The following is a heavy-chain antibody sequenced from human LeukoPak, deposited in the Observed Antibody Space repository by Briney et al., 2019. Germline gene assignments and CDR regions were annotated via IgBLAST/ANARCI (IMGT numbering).Heavy chain of an antibody. CDR1: GFTFGDYA. CDR2: IRSKAYGGTT. J-gene: IGHJ6*02. CDR3: TRVGAVVAAFQQNYYYYGMDV. V-gene: IGHV3-49*04. D-gene: IGHD2-15*01. Sequence: GGSLRFSCTASGFTFGDYAMSWVRQAPGKGLEWVGFIRSKAYGGTTEYAASVKGRFTISRDDSKSIAYLQMNSLKTEDTAVYYCTRVGAVVAAFQQNYYYYGMDVWGQGTTVTVSS.